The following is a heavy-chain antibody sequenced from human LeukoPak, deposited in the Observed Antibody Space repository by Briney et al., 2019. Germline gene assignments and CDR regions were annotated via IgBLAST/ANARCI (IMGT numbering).Heavy chain of an antibody. J-gene: IGHJ4*02. CDR2: ISYDGSNK. CDR1: GFTFSSYA. CDR3: ARGQHYYDSSGYYPFDY. V-gene: IGHV3-30-3*01. D-gene: IGHD3-22*01. Sequence: GSLRLSCAASGFTFSSYAMHWVRQAPGKGLEWVAVISYDGSNKYYADSVKGRFTISRDNSKNTLYLQMNSLRAEDTAVYYCARGQHYYDSSGYYPFDYWGQGTLVTVSS.